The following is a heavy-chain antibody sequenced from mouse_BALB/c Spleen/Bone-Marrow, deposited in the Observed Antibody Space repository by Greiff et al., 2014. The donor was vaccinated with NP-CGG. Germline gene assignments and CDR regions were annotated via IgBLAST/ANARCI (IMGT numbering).Heavy chain of an antibody. Sequence: EVQLQQSGPELVKPGASVKIPCKASGYTFTDYNMDWVKQSHGKSLEWLGDINPNNGGTIYNQKFKDKATLTVNKSSSTAYMERRSLTSEDTAVYYCGREDWDGDFDYWGQGTILTVSS. CDR2: INPNNGGT. CDR3: GREDWDGDFDY. D-gene: IGHD4-1*01. CDR1: GYTFTDYN. J-gene: IGHJ2*01. V-gene: IGHV1-18*01.